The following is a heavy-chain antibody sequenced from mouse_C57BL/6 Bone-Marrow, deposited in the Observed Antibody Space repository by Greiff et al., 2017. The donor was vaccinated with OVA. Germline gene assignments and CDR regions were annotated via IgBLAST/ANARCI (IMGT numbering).Heavy chain of an antibody. V-gene: IGHV1-18*01. J-gene: IGHJ2*01. CDR1: GYTFTDYN. CDR2: IYPGSGST. Sequence: VQLQQSGPELVKPGASVKIPCKASGYTFTDYNMDWVKQSHGKSLEWIGDIYPGSGSTNYNEKFKSKATLTVDTSSSTAYMQLSSLTSEDSAVYYCARQQLDYWGQGTTLTVSS. D-gene: IGHD3-1*01. CDR3: ARQQLDY.